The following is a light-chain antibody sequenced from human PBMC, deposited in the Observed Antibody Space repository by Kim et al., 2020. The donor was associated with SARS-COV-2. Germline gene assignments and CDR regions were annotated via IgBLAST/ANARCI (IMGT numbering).Light chain of an antibody. Sequence: QSVLTQPPSVSGAPGQRVTISCTGSSSNIGAGYDLHWYQQLPGTAPKLLIYGNINRPSGVPDRFSGSKSGTSASLAITGLQAEDEADYYCQSYDSSLSGYVFGTGTKVTLL. CDR2: GNI. CDR1: SSNIGAGYD. J-gene: IGLJ1*01. CDR3: QSYDSSLSGYV. V-gene: IGLV1-40*01.